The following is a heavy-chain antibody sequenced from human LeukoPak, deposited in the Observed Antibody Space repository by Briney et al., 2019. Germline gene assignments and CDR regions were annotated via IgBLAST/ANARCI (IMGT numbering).Heavy chain of an antibody. Sequence: GGSLRLSCAASGFTFSSYDMTWVRQAPGKGLEWVSSISSSSRYIYYADSVKGRFTISRDNAKNSLYLQMNSLRAEDTAVYYCARDLELGTTVNGYWGQGTLVTVSS. V-gene: IGHV3-21*01. J-gene: IGHJ4*02. CDR1: GFTFSSYD. CDR3: ARDLELGTTVNGY. CDR2: ISSSSRYI. D-gene: IGHD4-17*01.